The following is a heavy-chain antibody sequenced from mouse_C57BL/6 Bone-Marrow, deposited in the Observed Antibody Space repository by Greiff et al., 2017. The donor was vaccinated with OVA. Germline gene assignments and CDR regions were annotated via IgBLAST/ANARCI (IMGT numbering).Heavy chain of an antibody. J-gene: IGHJ4*01. V-gene: IGHV5-16*01. CDR2: IHYDGSST. Sequence: EVKLVESEGGLVQPGSSMKLSCTASGFTFSDYYMAWVRQVPEKGLEWVANIHYDGSSTYYLDSLKSRFIISRDNAKNILYLQMSSLKSEDTATYYCARRGGTGAMDYWGQGTSVTVSS. D-gene: IGHD4-1*01. CDR3: ARRGGTGAMDY. CDR1: GFTFSDYY.